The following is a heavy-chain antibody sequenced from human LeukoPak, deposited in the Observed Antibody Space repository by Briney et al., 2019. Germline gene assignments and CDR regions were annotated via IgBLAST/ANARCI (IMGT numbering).Heavy chain of an antibody. J-gene: IGHJ4*02. V-gene: IGHV4-59*08. CDR1: GGSISSYY. Sequence: SETLSLTCTVSGGSISSYYWSWIRQPPGKGLEWIGYIYYSGSTNYNPSLKSRVTISVDTSKNQFSLKLSSVAAADTAVYYCARRIDYWGQGTLVTVSS. CDR3: ARRIDY. CDR2: IYYSGST.